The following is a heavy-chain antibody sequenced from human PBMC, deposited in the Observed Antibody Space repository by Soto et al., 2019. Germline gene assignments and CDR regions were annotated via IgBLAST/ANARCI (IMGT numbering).Heavy chain of an antibody. CDR1: GGSISSYY. D-gene: IGHD2-2*02. CDR3: ARAQDIVVVPAAIRQGGGMDV. CDR2: IYYSGST. J-gene: IGHJ6*02. Sequence: SETLSLTCTVSGGSISSYYWSWIRQPPGKGLVWIGYIYYSGSTNYNPSLKSRVTISVDTSKNQFSLKLSSVTAADTAVYYCARAQDIVVVPAAIRQGGGMDVWGQGTTVTVSS. V-gene: IGHV4-59*01.